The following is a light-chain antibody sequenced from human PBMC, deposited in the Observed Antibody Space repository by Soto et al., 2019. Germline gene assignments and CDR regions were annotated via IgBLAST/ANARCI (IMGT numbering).Light chain of an antibody. CDR3: QQYNHYQWT. CDR2: KAS. V-gene: IGKV1-5*03. Sequence: DVQMTQSPSTLSASVGDSVTITCRASQSISMWLAWYQQKAGKAPNLLIYKASSLEGRVPSRFSGSGSGTEFTLTISSLQSDDFATYYCQQYNHYQWTFGQGTKVEV. J-gene: IGKJ1*01. CDR1: QSISMW.